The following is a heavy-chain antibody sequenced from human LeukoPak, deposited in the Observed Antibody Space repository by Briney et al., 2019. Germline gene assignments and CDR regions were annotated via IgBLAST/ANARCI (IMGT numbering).Heavy chain of an antibody. Sequence: SETLSLTCTVSGGSVSSGSYYWSWIRQPPGKGLEWIGYIYYSGSTNYNPSLKSRVTISVDTSKNQFSLKLRSVIAADTAMYYCARYYSGYDYYDYWGQGTLVTVSS. D-gene: IGHD5-12*01. CDR2: IYYSGST. V-gene: IGHV4-61*01. J-gene: IGHJ4*02. CDR3: ARYYSGYDYYDY. CDR1: GGSVSSGSYY.